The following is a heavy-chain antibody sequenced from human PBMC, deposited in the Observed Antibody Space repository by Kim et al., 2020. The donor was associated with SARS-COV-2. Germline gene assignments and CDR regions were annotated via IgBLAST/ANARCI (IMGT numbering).Heavy chain of an antibody. CDR3: ARDRVQLPGEYYYYYYGMDV. V-gene: IGHV3-21*01. CDR1: GFTFSSYS. Sequence: GGSLRLSCAASGFTFSSYSMNWVRQAPGKGLEWVSSISSSSSYIYYADSVKGRFTISRDNAKNSLYLQMNSLRAEDTAVYYCARDRVQLPGEYYYYYYGMDVWGQGTTVTVSS. CDR2: ISSSSSYI. J-gene: IGHJ6*02. D-gene: IGHD3-10*01.